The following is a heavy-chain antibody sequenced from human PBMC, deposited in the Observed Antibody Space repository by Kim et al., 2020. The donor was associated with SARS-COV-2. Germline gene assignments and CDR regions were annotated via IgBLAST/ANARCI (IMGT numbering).Heavy chain of an antibody. CDR1: GFTFTGSA. CDR2: IVVGSGNT. J-gene: IGHJ6*02. CDR3: AAASRHADYGMDV. V-gene: IGHV1-58*01. Sequence: ASGFTFTGSAVQWVRQARGQRLEWLGWIVVGSGNTNYAHKFQERVTITRDMSTSTAYLELSSLKSEDTAVYYCAAASRHADYGMDVWGQGTKVTV. D-gene: IGHD2-8*01.